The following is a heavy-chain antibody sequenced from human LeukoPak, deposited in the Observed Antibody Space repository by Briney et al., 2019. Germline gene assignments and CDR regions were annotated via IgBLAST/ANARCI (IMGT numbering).Heavy chain of an antibody. V-gene: IGHV4-59*01. D-gene: IGHD2-2*01. CDR2: IYYTGST. Sequence: PSETLSLTCTVYAGSIDSYYWSWIRQPPEKGRKWIGYIYYTGSTEYHPSLKSRVTISLDTSKNQFSLKRASVTAADTAVYYCARVYQSAEYYFDYWGEGNLVSVSS. J-gene: IGHJ4*02. CDR1: AGSIDSYY. CDR3: ARVYQSAEYYFDY.